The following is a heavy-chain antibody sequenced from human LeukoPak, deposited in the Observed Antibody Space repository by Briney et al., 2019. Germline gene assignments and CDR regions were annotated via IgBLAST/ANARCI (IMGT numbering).Heavy chain of an antibody. J-gene: IGHJ4*02. D-gene: IGHD3-3*01. Sequence: PSETLSLTCTVSGGSISSSSYYWGWIRQPPGKGLEWIGSIYYSGSTYYNPSLKSRVTISVDTSKNQFSLKLSSVTAADTAVYYCARGADYDFWSGPFDYWGQGTLVTVSS. CDR2: IYYSGST. CDR1: GGSISSSSYY. V-gene: IGHV4-39*01. CDR3: ARGADYDFWSGPFDY.